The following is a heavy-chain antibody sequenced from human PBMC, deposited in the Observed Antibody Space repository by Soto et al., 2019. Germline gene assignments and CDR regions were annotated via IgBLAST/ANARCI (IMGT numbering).Heavy chain of an antibody. CDR2: ISYDGSNK. D-gene: IGHD6-13*01. Sequence: QVQLVESGGGVVQPGRSLRLSCAASGFTFSSYGMHWVRQAPGKGLEWVAGISYDGSNKYYADSVKGRFTISRDNSKNTLYLQVTSLRAGDTAVYYCAKDRVSSWYPGYYDYYGMDVWGQRTTVTVSS. CDR3: AKDRVSSWYPGYYDYYGMDV. CDR1: GFTFSSYG. J-gene: IGHJ6*02. V-gene: IGHV3-30*18.